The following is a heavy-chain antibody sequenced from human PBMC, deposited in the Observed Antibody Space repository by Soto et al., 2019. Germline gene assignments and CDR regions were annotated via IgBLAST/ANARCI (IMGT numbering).Heavy chain of an antibody. Sequence: GGSLRLSCAASGFTFSYYGMHWVRQAPGKGLEWVAIIWYDESNKYYADSLTGRFTISRDNSNNMVYLQMSSLRAEETVVYYFAKGGSNAAMDVWGQGTTVTVCS. CDR2: IWYDESNK. V-gene: IGHV3-30*02. CDR1: GFTFSYYG. D-gene: IGHD1-26*01. CDR3: AKGGSNAAMDV. J-gene: IGHJ6*02.